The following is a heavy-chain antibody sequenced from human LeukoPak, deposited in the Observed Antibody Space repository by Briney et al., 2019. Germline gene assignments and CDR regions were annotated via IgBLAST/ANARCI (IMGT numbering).Heavy chain of an antibody. Sequence: SETLSLTCTVSGASISSYYWSWMRPPPGKGLEWSGYIYYSGSTNYNPSLKSRVTFSVDTSKNQFSLKLISVTAADTAVYYCARVKGVVTPILDYWGQGTLVTVSS. CDR3: ARVKGVVTPILDY. V-gene: IGHV4-59*01. D-gene: IGHD2-21*02. J-gene: IGHJ4*02. CDR1: GASISSYY. CDR2: IYYSGST.